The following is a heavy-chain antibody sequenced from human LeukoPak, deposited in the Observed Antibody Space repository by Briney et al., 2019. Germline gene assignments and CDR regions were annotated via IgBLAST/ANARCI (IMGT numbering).Heavy chain of an antibody. Sequence: SQTLSPTCAISGDSVSSSSAGWNWIRQSPSRGLEWLGRTYYRSHWVYDYAGSVKGRITVNPDTSKNQFSLQLKSVIPEDTAVYYCARESVAERFDCWSQGSLVTVSS. J-gene: IGHJ4*02. D-gene: IGHD1-1*01. CDR1: GDSVSSSSAG. CDR3: ARESVAERFDC. V-gene: IGHV6-1*01. CDR2: TYYRSHWVY.